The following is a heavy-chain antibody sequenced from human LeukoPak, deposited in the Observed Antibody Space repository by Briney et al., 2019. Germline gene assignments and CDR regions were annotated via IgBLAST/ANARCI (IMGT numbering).Heavy chain of an antibody. CDR1: GFIFSTKW. J-gene: IGHJ4*02. V-gene: IGHV3-7*01. CDR2: INHDGSEK. CDR3: VRDGPREWPMGY. D-gene: IGHD3-3*01. Sequence: GGSLRLSCAASGFIFSTKWMTWVRQAPGKGLEWVANINHDGSEKYYVDSVKGRFTISRDNAKNSLYLQMSSLRAEDTAVYYCVRDGPREWPMGYWGQGTLVTVSS.